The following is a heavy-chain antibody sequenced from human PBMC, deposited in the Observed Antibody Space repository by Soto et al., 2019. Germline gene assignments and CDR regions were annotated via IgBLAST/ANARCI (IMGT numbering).Heavy chain of an antibody. CDR3: ARGGCSGGSCYYMNYYYYGMDV. D-gene: IGHD2-15*01. Sequence: SETLSLSCAVYGGAFSGYYWSWIRQPPGKGLEWIGEINHSGSTNYNPSLKSRVTISVDASKNQFSLKLSSVTAADTAVYYCARGGCSGGSCYYMNYYYYGMDVWGQGTTVTVSS. CDR1: GGAFSGYY. V-gene: IGHV4-34*01. J-gene: IGHJ6*02. CDR2: INHSGST.